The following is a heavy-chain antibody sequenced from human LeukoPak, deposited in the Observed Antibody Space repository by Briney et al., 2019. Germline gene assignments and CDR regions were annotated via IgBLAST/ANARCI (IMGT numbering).Heavy chain of an antibody. J-gene: IGHJ4*02. D-gene: IGHD5-12*01. CDR1: GGSISSYY. CDR3: ARQGGYDLIDY. CDR2: IYYSGST. Sequence: SETLSLTCTVSGGSISSYYWSWIRQPPGKGLEWIGYIYYSGSTNYNPSLKSRVTISVDTSKNQFSLKLSSVTAADTAVYYCARQGGYDLIDYWGQGTLVTVSS. V-gene: IGHV4-59*01.